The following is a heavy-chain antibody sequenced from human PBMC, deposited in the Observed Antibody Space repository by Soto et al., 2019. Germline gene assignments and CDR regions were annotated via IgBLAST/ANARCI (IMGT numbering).Heavy chain of an antibody. Sequence: ILSLTCSVSGGSIRRGAYFWTWIRQYPVKGMEWIGYISYTGSTYYNPSLKSRVTILADTSKNQFSLKLSSVTAADTAVYYCARGGPVSVSPAWQLLGYFDYWGQGTLVTVSS. V-gene: IGHV4-31*03. CDR1: GGSIRRGAYF. CDR3: ARGGPVSVSPAWQLLGYFDY. D-gene: IGHD1-26*01. J-gene: IGHJ4*02. CDR2: ISYTGST.